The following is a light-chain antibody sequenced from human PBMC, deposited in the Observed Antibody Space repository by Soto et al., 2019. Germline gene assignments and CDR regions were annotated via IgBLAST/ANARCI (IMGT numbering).Light chain of an antibody. J-gene: IGKJ1*01. Sequence: IQVTKSPSSLSASVGDIVTITCQASQDISNYLNVYQQKPGKAPKLLMYDVSRLKSGVPSRFSGSGSGTEFTLTISSLQPDDFATYYCQHCNTSWTFGQGTKVDIK. V-gene: IGKV1-13*01. CDR3: QHCNTSWT. CDR1: QDISNY. CDR2: DVS.